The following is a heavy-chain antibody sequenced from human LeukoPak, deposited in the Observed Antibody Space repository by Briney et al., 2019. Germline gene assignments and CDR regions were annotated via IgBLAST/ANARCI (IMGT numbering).Heavy chain of an antibody. D-gene: IGHD1-26*01. CDR1: GGSLSSTSSY. Sequence: SEPLSLTCTVSGGSLSSTSSYGGWIRQPPGKGLEWIGYMHYSGNTNYNPSLKSRVTISFDTSKNQFSLNLISATAADTAVYYCARLPGGYWGQGTLVIVSS. CDR3: ARLPGGY. J-gene: IGHJ4*02. CDR2: MHYSGNT. V-gene: IGHV4-39*01.